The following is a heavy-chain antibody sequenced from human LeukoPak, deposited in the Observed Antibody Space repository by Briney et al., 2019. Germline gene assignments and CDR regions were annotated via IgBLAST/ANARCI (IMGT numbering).Heavy chain of an antibody. CDR1: GGSISGTYY. CDR2: IYYSGST. D-gene: IGHD3-3*01. J-gene: IGHJ6*02. Sequence: SETLSLTCTVSGGSISGTYYWSWIRQPPGKGLEWIGYIYYSGSTYYNPSLKSRVTISVDTSKNQFSLKLSSVTAADTAVYYCARVHYDFWSGYYDLYGMDVWGQGTTVTVSS. CDR3: ARVHYDFWSGYYDLYGMDV. V-gene: IGHV4-30-4*08.